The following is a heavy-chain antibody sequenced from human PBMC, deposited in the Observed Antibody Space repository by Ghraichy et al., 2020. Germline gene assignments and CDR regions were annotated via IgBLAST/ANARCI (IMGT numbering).Heavy chain of an antibody. D-gene: IGHD3-3*01. V-gene: IGHV3-15*01. CDR2: IKSGTDGGTT. CDR1: GFTFSNAW. J-gene: IGHJ6*04. Sequence: GGSLRLSCAASGFTFSNAWMSWVRQGPGKGLEWVGRIKSGTDGGTTEDAEFVKGRFTISRDDSRRRLYLQMNSLKTEDRVVYYSTAETYDFWSGSYPYYGRDDWGKGTTVTVSS. CDR3: TAETYDFWSGSYPYYGRDD.